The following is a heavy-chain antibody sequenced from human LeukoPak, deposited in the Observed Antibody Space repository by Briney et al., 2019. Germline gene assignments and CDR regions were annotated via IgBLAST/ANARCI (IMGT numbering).Heavy chain of an antibody. CDR1: GGSISSYY. Sequence: SESLCLTCTVPGGSISSYYWSWIRQRAGGGLGWIGRIYTSGSTNCNPSLKSRVTMSVDTSKHQFSLKLSSVTAADTAVYYCARVGSGSYYPFDYWGQGTLVTVSS. J-gene: IGHJ4*02. CDR3: ARVGSGSYYPFDY. V-gene: IGHV4-4*07. CDR2: IYTSGST. D-gene: IGHD3-10*01.